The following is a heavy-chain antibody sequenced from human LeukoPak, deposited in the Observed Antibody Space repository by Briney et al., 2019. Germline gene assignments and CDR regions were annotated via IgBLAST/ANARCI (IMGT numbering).Heavy chain of an antibody. CDR2: INPNSGGT. CDR1: GYTFTGYY. Sequence: EASVKVSCKASGYTFTGYYMHWVRQAPGQGLEWMGWINPNSGGTNYAQKFQGRVTMTRDTSISTAYMELSRLRSDDTAVYYCARVQSVVSPWDNWFDPWGQGTLVTVSS. J-gene: IGHJ5*02. CDR3: ARVQSVVSPWDNWFDP. V-gene: IGHV1-2*02. D-gene: IGHD2-2*01.